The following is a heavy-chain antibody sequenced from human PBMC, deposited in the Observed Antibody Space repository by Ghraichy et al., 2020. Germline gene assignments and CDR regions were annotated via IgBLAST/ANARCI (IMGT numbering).Heavy chain of an antibody. CDR1: GGSISSSSYY. D-gene: IGHD3-22*01. CDR3: ARQIGDRYYNYYMDV. J-gene: IGHJ6*03. Sequence: GSLSLTCTVSGGSISSSSYYWGWIRQPPGKGLEWIGSMYYSGSTYYNPSLKSRVTISVDTSKNQFSLKLSSVTAADTAVYYCARQIGDRYYNYYMDVWGKGTTVTVSS. CDR2: MYYSGST. V-gene: IGHV4-39*01.